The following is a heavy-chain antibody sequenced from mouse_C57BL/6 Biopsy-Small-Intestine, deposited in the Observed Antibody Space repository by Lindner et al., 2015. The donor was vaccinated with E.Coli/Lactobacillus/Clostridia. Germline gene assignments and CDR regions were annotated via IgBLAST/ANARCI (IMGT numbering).Heavy chain of an antibody. V-gene: IGHV5-17*01. J-gene: IGHJ2*01. CDR1: GFTFSDYG. CDR3: TRGNDGSFDY. CDR2: ISSGSSII. D-gene: IGHD2-3*01. Sequence: VQLQESGGGLVKPGGSLKLSCAASGFTFSDYGMHWVRQAPEKGLEWVAYISSGSSIIYYADTVKGRFTISRDNAKNTLFLQMTSLRSEDTAMDYCTRGNDGSFDYWGQGTTLTASS.